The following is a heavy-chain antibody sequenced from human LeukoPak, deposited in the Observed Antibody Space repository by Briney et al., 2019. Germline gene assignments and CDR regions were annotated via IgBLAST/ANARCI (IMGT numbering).Heavy chain of an antibody. V-gene: IGHV3-23*01. CDR3: AKDKDGYYYDSSGYTTDAFDI. D-gene: IGHD3-22*01. J-gene: IGHJ3*02. CDR2: ISGSGGRT. CDR1: GFTFSSYG. Sequence: PGGSLRLSCAASGFTFSSYGMSWVRQAPGKGLEWVSAISGSGGRTYYADSVKGRFTISRDNSKNTLYLQMNSLRAEDTAVYYCAKDKDGYYYDSSGYTTDAFDIWGQGTMVTVSS.